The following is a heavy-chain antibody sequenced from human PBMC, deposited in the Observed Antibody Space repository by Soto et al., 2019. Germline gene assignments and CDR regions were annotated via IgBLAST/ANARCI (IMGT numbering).Heavy chain of an antibody. D-gene: IGHD6-6*01. CDR3: ARSIAARLNWFDP. CDR1: GFTFSSYW. CDR2: IKQAGSEK. J-gene: IGHJ5*02. V-gene: IGHV3-7*01. Sequence: EVQLVESGGGLVQPGGSLRLSCAASGFTFSSYWMSWVRQAPGKGLEWVANIKQAGSEKYYVDSVKGRFTISRDNAKNSLYLQMNSLRAEDTAVYYCARSIAARLNWFDPWGQGTLVTVSS.